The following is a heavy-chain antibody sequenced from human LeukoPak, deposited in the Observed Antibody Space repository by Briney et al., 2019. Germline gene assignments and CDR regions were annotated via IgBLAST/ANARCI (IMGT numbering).Heavy chain of an antibody. CDR2: IYYSGST. CDR3: ARVRSSGYDFDY. V-gene: IGHV4-30-4*01. J-gene: IGHJ4*02. D-gene: IGHD3-22*01. Sequence: SQTLSLTCTVSGGSISSGDYYWSWIRQPPGKGLEWIGYIYYSGSTYYNPSLKSRVTISVDTSKNQFSLKLSSVTAADPAVYYCARVRSSGYDFDYWGQGTLVTVSS. CDR1: GGSISSGDYY.